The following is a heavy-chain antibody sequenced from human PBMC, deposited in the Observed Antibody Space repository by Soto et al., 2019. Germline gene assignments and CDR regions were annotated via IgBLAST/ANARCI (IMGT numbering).Heavy chain of an antibody. CDR2: IYYSGST. CDR1: GGSISSGDYY. Sequence: SETLSLTCTVSGGSISSGDYYWSWIRQPPGKGLEWIGYIYYSGSTYYNPSLKSRVTISVDTSKNQFSLKLSSVTAADTAVYYCARDHRITMVRGASNWFDPWGQGTLVTV. D-gene: IGHD3-10*01. CDR3: ARDHRITMVRGASNWFDP. J-gene: IGHJ5*02. V-gene: IGHV4-30-4*01.